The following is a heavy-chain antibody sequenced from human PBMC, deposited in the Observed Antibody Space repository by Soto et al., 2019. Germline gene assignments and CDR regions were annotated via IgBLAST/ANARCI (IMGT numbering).Heavy chain of an antibody. Sequence: QVQLVQSGAEVKRAGASVKVSCKASGYTFSDYYMHWVRQAPGQGLEWMGWIDPKSGATNYAQRFQGRVTMTRDTYISTGYMEIRILRPDDMAMYYCARDVAPGGDHRFDIWAQGTMVTISS. CDR1: GYTFSDYY. V-gene: IGHV1-2*02. CDR2: IDPKSGAT. J-gene: IGHJ3*02. CDR3: ARDVAPGGDHRFDI. D-gene: IGHD2-21*01.